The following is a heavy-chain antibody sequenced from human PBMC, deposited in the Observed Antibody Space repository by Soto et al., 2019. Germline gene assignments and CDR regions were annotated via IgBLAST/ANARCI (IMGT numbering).Heavy chain of an antibody. D-gene: IGHD4-17*01. CDR3: GTMGTPVTGLYYFDY. CDR1: GGSISSGNYY. J-gene: IGHJ4*02. V-gene: IGHV4-30-4*01. CDR2: ISYSGTT. Sequence: QVQLQESGPGLVKPSQTLSLTCTVSGGSISSGNYYWSWIRQPPGKGLEWIGFISYSGTTHYSAFLRSRVSISVDTSKKQFSRELSSMSAADTAVYYCGTMGTPVTGLYYFDYWGQGTLVTVSS.